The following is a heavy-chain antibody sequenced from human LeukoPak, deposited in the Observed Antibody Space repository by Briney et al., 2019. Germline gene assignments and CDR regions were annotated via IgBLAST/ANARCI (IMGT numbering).Heavy chain of an antibody. V-gene: IGHV4-61*02. CDR3: ARDRPGSYFDY. Sequence: TLSLTCTLSGGSISSGSYYCSWTRQPAGKELEWIGRIYTSGSTNYNPYLKSRVTISLDTSKNQFSLKLSSVTAADTAVYYCARDRPGSYFDYWGQGTLVTVSS. CDR1: GGSISSGSYY. CDR2: IYTSGST. J-gene: IGHJ4*02.